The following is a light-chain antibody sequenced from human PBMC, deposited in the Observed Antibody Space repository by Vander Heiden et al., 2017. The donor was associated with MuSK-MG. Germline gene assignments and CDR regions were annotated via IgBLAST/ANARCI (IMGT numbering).Light chain of an antibody. V-gene: IGLV2-11*01. CDR3: CSYAGSDTLV. CDR2: DGS. CDR1: SSDVGGDNY. J-gene: IGLJ2*01. Sequence: QSALTQPRSVSGSPGQSVTISCTGTSSDVGGDNYVSWYQQPPGNAPKLIFYDGSKRPAGVPDRFSASKSGTTASLTTSGLQAEEDADYYCCSYAGSDTLVFGGGTKLTVL.